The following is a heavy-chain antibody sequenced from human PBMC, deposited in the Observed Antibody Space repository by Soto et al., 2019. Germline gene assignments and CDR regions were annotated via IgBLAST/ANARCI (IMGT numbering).Heavy chain of an antibody. J-gene: IGHJ6*02. CDR2: IYTSGST. CDR1: GGSIRSYY. Sequence: QVQLQESGPGLVKPSETLSLTCNVSGGSIRSYYWSCVRQPAGKPLEWIGRIYTSGSTNYNPSLKSRVSMSVDTSKNQFSLEVTSVTAADTAVYYCAREVASGVGMDVWGQGTTVTVSS. V-gene: IGHV4-4*07. D-gene: IGHD2-15*01. CDR3: AREVASGVGMDV.